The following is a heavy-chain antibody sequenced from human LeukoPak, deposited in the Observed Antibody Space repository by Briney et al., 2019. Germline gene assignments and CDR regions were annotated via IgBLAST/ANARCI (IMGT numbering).Heavy chain of an antibody. D-gene: IGHD6-19*01. J-gene: IGHJ3*02. Sequence: GGSLRLSCATSGFIFSTYAMHWVRQAPGKGLEGLAGISFDGSNKYYADSVKGRFIISRDNSKDTLYLQMDSLRGGDTAVYFCARDPAVAGDDAFDIWGQGTMVAVSS. CDR1: GFIFSTYA. V-gene: IGHV3-30-3*01. CDR3: ARDPAVAGDDAFDI. CDR2: ISFDGSNK.